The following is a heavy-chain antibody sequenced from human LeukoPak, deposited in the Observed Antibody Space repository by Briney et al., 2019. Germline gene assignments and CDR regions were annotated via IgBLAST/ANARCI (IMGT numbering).Heavy chain of an antibody. J-gene: IGHJ4*02. CDR3: ARPPGRDGYNRYDY. V-gene: IGHV1-2*02. Sequence: ASVKVSCKASAYTFSDYYIHWVRQVPGQGLEWMGWINPDSGGTSYAQKFQGRISMTRDTSIRTAYMELSRLRSDDAAVYFCARPPGRDGYNRYDYWGQGTLVTVSS. D-gene: IGHD5-24*01. CDR1: AYTFSDYY. CDR2: INPDSGGT.